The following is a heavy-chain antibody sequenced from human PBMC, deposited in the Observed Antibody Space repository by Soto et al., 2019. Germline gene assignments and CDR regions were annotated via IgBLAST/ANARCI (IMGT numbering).Heavy chain of an antibody. J-gene: IGHJ6*02. CDR3: ARDLGCSDTSCPLHYGMDV. Sequence: PGGSLRLSCAASGFTLSSYEMNWVRQAPGKGLEWVSYISSSGTTIYYADSVKGRFTISRDNAKNSLYLQMNSLRAGDTAVYYCARDLGCSDTSCPLHYGMDVWGQGTTVTVSS. CDR2: ISSSGTTI. D-gene: IGHD2-2*01. V-gene: IGHV3-48*03. CDR1: GFTLSSYE.